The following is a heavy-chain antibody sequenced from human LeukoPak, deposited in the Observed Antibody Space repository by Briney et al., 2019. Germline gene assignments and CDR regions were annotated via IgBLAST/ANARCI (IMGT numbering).Heavy chain of an antibody. D-gene: IGHD3-3*01. Sequence: GGSLRLSCAASGFTFSSYGMHWVRQAPGKGLEWVAVIWYDGSNKYYADSVKGRFTISRDNSKNTLYLQMNSLRAEDTAVYYCAKDQGYYDFWSGLDYWGQGTLVTVSS. V-gene: IGHV3-30*02. CDR3: AKDQGYYDFWSGLDY. J-gene: IGHJ4*02. CDR2: IWYDGSNK. CDR1: GFTFSSYG.